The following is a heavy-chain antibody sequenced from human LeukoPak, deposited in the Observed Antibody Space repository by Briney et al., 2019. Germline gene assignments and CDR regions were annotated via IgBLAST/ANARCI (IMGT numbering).Heavy chain of an antibody. Sequence: PSETLSLTCAVSGGSISSTNWWSWVRRPPGKGLEWIGEIYHSGTTHYNPSLKSRVTISVDKSKNQFSLKLSSVTAADTAVYCCARYNGWYYFDYWGQGTLVTVSS. CDR2: IYHSGTT. J-gene: IGHJ4*02. CDR3: ARYNGWYYFDY. D-gene: IGHD5-24*01. V-gene: IGHV4-4*01. CDR1: GGSISSTNW.